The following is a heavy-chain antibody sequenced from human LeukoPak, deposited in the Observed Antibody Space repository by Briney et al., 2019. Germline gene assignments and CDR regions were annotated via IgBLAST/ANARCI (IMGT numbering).Heavy chain of an antibody. CDR1: GFTFSSYW. D-gene: IGHD1-26*01. CDR2: INQDGSEK. CDR3: AKEGGTPGYYYYYMDV. J-gene: IGHJ6*03. Sequence: GGSLRLSCAASGFTFSSYWMSWVRQAPGKGLEWVANINQDGSEKYYADSVKGRFTISRDNSKNTLYLQMNSLRAEDTAVYYCAKEGGTPGYYYYYMDVWGKGTTVTVSS. V-gene: IGHV3-7*01.